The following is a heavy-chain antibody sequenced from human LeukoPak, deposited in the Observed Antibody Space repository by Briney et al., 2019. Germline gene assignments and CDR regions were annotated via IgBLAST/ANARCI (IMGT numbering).Heavy chain of an antibody. CDR1: GGTFSSYA. Sequence: ASVKVSCKASGGTFSSYAISWVRQAPGQGLEWMGGIIPIFGTANYAQKFQGRVTITADESTSTAYMELSSLRSEDTAVYYCARVLSTMVRGVIIYYFDYWGQGTLVTASS. CDR3: ARVLSTMVRGVIIYYFDY. D-gene: IGHD3-10*01. J-gene: IGHJ4*02. CDR2: IIPIFGTA. V-gene: IGHV1-69*13.